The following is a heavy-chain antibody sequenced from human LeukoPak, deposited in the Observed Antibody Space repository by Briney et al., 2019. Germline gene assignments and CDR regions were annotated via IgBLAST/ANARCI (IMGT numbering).Heavy chain of an antibody. CDR3: ARVTVAGSSLDY. V-gene: IGHV3-23*01. CDR2: ISGSGGST. Sequence: GGSPRLSCAASGFTFSSYAMSWVRQAPGKGLEWVSAISGSGGSTYYADSVKGRFTISRDNSKNTLYLQMNSLRAEDTAVYYCARVTVAGSSLDYWGQGTLVTVSS. J-gene: IGHJ4*02. CDR1: GFTFSSYA. D-gene: IGHD6-19*01.